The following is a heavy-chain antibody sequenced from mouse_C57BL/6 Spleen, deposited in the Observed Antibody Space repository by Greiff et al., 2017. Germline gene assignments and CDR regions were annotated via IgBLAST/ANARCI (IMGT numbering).Heavy chain of an antibody. Sequence: QVQLQQSGAELARPGASVKLSCKASGYTFTSYGISWVKQRTGQGLEWIGEIYPRSGNTYYNEKFKGKATLTADKSSSTAYMELRSLTSEDSAVYFCAREFYDGYYAYYAMDDWGQGTSVTVSS. CDR2: IYPRSGNT. D-gene: IGHD2-3*01. V-gene: IGHV1-81*01. CDR3: AREFYDGYYAYYAMDD. J-gene: IGHJ4*01. CDR1: GYTFTSYG.